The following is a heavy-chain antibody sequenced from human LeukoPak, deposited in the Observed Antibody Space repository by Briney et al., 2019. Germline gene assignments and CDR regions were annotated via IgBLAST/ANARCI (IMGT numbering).Heavy chain of an antibody. J-gene: IGHJ4*02. CDR1: GFTFTSYA. D-gene: IGHD3-10*01. V-gene: IGHV3-23*01. CDR2: ISGSGGST. CDR3: AKGYGSGSSRYYFDY. Sequence: GGSLRLSCAASGFTFTSYAMSWARQAPGKGLEWGSSISGSGGSTYYADSVKGRFTISRDNSKNTLYLQMNSLRAEDTAVYYCAKGYGSGSSRYYFDYWGQGTLVTVSS.